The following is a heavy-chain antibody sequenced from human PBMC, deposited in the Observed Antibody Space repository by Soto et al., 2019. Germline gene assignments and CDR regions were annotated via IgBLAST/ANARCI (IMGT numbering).Heavy chain of an antibody. V-gene: IGHV4-59*01. Sequence: QVQLQESGPGLVKPSETLSLTCTVSGGSISSYYWSWIRQPPGKGLEWIGYIYYRGRTNYNPSLKSRVTISVDTSKNQFSLKLSSVTAADTAVYYCARGGDFGVVTSSYYYYYMDVWGKGTTVTVSS. CDR1: GGSISSYY. J-gene: IGHJ6*03. CDR3: ARGGDFGVVTSSYYYYYMDV. D-gene: IGHD3-3*01. CDR2: IYYRGRT.